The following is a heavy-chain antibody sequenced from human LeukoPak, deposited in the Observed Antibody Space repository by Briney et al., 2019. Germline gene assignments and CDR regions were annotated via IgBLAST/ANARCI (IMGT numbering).Heavy chain of an antibody. CDR1: GFTFSSFD. CDR3: ARGPPRGKYYYMDV. V-gene: IGHV3-13*01. J-gene: IGHJ6*03. Sequence: PGGSLRLFCAASGFTFSSFDMHWVRQPTGQGLEWVSTIVTASDTYYPGSVEGRFTLSRDNAKNSLYLQMNSLTAGDTAVYYCARGPPRGKYYYMDVWGKGTTVTVSS. CDR2: IVTASDT. D-gene: IGHD1-1*01.